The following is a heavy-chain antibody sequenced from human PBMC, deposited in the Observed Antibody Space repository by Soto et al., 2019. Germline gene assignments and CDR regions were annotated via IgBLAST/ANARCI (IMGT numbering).Heavy chain of an antibody. CDR1: GFTFRDYY. CDR2: ISSGGSTI. V-gene: IGHV3-11*01. D-gene: IGHD5-12*01. CDR3: ARGDGYNSYYFDY. J-gene: IGHJ4*02. Sequence: QVQLVASGGGLVKPGGSLRLSCAGSGFTFRDYYMSWIRQAPGKGLEWVSYISSGGSTIYYADSVQGRFTISRDNAKNSLYLQMNSLRAEYTAVYYCARGDGYNSYYFDYWGQGTLVTVSS.